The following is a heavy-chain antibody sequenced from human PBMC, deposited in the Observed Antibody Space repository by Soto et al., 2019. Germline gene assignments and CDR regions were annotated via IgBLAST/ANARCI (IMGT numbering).Heavy chain of an antibody. D-gene: IGHD2-15*01. CDR1: GYSLTSYW. Sequence: GESLKISCKGSGYSLTSYWISWVRQMPGKGLEWMGRIDPSDSYTNYSPSFQGHVTISADKSISTAYLQWSSLKASDTAMYYCARHMYCSGGSCYQRSLDVWGQGTTVTVSS. J-gene: IGHJ6*02. V-gene: IGHV5-10-1*01. CDR2: IDPSDSYT. CDR3: ARHMYCSGGSCYQRSLDV.